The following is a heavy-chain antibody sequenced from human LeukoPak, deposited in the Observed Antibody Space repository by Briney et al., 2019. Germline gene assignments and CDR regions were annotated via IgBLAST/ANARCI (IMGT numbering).Heavy chain of an antibody. CDR3: ARARYSNSWYAVDI. J-gene: IGHJ3*02. CDR1: GGSISSYY. CDR2: IYHTGSN. Sequence: SETLSLTCIVSGGSISSYYWSWIQQPPGKGLEWIGYIYHTGSNNYSPSLKSRVTMSVDTSENQFSLKLSSVTAADTAVYYCARARYSNSWYAVDIWGQGTMVTVSS. V-gene: IGHV4-59*08. D-gene: IGHD6-13*01.